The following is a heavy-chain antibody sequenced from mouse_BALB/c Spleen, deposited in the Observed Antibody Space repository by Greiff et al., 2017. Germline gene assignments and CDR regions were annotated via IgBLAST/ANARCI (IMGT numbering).Heavy chain of an antibody. CDR3: ARGADYYYGSSYGYFDY. Sequence: VQLQQSGPELVKPGASVKMSCKASGYTFTSYVMHWVKQKPGQGLEWIGYINPYNDGTKYNEKFKGKATLTSDKSSSTAYMELSSLTSEDSAVYYCARGADYYYGSSYGYFDYWGQGTTLTVSS. V-gene: IGHV1-14*01. J-gene: IGHJ2*01. CDR1: GYTFTSYV. CDR2: INPYNDGT. D-gene: IGHD1-1*01.